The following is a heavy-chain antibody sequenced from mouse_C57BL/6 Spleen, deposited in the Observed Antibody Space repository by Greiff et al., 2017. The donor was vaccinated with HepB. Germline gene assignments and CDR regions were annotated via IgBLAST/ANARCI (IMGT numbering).Heavy chain of an antibody. D-gene: IGHD2-5*01. CDR3: ARVPYYSNYPYAMDY. Sequence: VQLQQSGPELVKPGASVKISCKASGYTFTDYYMNWVKQSHGKSLEWIGDINPNNGGTSYNQKFKGKATLTVDKSSSTAYMELRSLTSEDSAVYYCARVPYYSNYPYAMDYWGQGTSVTVSS. J-gene: IGHJ4*01. CDR2: INPNNGGT. V-gene: IGHV1-26*01. CDR1: GYTFTDYY.